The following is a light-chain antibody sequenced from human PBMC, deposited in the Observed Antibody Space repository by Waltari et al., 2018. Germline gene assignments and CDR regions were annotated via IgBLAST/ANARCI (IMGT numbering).Light chain of an antibody. CDR2: LGS. CDR1: QSLLHRNGNND. J-gene: IGKJ1*01. V-gene: IGKV2-28*01. Sequence: DIVVTQSPLSLPVTPGEPASISCWSSQSLLHRNGNNDLYWYLQKPGQSPQPLIYLGSNRASGVPDRFRGSGSGTDFTLRISRVEAEDVGVYYCMQSLQTLWTFGPGTKVEIK. CDR3: MQSLQTLWT.